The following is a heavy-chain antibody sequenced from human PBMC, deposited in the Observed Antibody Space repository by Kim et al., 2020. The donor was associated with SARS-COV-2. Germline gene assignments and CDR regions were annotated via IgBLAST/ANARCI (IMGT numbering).Heavy chain of an antibody. CDR3: ARGGEAYCGGDCWHFDS. CDR1: GGSFSGYY. V-gene: IGHV4-34*01. D-gene: IGHD2-21*02. Sequence: SETLSLTCAVYGGSFSGYYWGWLRQPPGKGLEWIGEINHRGRTNYNPSLKSRVTISVDTSKNHFSLKLSSVTAADTAVYYCARGGEAYCGGDCWHFDSWG. CDR2: INHRGRT. J-gene: IGHJ4*01.